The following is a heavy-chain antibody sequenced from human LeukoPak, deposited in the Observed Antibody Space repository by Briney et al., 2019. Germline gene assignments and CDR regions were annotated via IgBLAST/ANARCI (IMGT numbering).Heavy chain of an antibody. CDR3: AKASVAIPQYCNS. J-gene: IGHJ5*02. D-gene: IGHD2-2*02. CDR2: ISSTGSST. Sequence: PGGSLRLSCEASGFTFGNYAMNWVRQAPGKGLEWVSTISSTGSSTYYADSAKGRFTISRDNSKDTLFLQLNSLTAADTAMYFCAKASVAIPQYCNSWGQGTLVTVSS. CDR1: GFTFGNYA. V-gene: IGHV3-23*01.